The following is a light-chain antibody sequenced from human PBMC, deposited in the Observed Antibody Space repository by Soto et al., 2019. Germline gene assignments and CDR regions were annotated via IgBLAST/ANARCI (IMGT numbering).Light chain of an antibody. CDR1: QSIGTW. V-gene: IGKV1-5*01. CDR3: QQYSSFSWT. J-gene: IGKJ1*01. Sequence: DIQITQSPSTLSASVGDRVTITCRASQSIGTWVAWYQQKPGEAPKFLIYDVSTLDSGVPSRFSGSGSETEFTLTISGLQPDDFPTYYCQQYSSFSWTFGQGTKVDIK. CDR2: DVS.